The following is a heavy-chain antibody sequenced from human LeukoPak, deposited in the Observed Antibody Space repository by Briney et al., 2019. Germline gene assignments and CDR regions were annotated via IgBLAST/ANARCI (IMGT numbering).Heavy chain of an antibody. CDR1: GGTFSSYA. Sequence: SVKVSCKASGGTFSSYAISWVRQAPGQGLEWMGRIIPILGIANYAQKSQGRVTITADKSTSTAYMELSSLRSEDTAVYYCASLGTQLERPYYFDYWGQGTLVTVSS. J-gene: IGHJ4*02. CDR3: ASLGTQLERPYYFDY. CDR2: IIPILGIA. D-gene: IGHD1-1*01. V-gene: IGHV1-69*04.